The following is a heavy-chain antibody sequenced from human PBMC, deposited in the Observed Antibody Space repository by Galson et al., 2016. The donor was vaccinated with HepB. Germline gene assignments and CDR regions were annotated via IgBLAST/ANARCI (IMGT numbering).Heavy chain of an antibody. D-gene: IGHD3-22*01. J-gene: IGHJ4*02. CDR3: AKCPHYYDISGYYSL. V-gene: IGHV3-23*01. CDR2: IRGSGIT. CDR1: GFTFSSYA. Sequence: SLRLSCAASGFTFSSYAMSWVRQSPGMGLEWVSAIRGSGITYYADSVKGRFTISRDDSNNALYLQMSSLRAEDTAVYYCAKCPHYYDISGYYSLWGQGTLVTVSS.